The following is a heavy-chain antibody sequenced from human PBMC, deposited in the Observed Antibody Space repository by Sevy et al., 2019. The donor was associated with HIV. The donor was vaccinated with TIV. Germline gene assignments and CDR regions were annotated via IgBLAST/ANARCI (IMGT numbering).Heavy chain of an antibody. CDR1: GFTFSSYG. V-gene: IGHV3-30*18. Sequence: GGYLRLSCAASGFTFSSYGMHWVRQAPGKGLEGVAVISYDGSNKYYADSVKGRFTISRDNSKNTLYLQMNSLRAEDTAVYYCAKDGSGWYFDGMDVWGQGTTVTVSS. J-gene: IGHJ6*02. CDR3: AKDGSGWYFDGMDV. D-gene: IGHD6-19*01. CDR2: ISYDGSNK.